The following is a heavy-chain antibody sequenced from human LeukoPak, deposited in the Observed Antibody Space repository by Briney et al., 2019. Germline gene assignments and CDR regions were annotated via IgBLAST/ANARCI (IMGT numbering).Heavy chain of an antibody. CDR3: ARDMRGIQLWMRDDAFDI. J-gene: IGHJ3*02. V-gene: IGHV3-11*01. Sequence: GGSLRLSCAASGFTFSDYYMSWIRQAPGKGLEWVSYISSSGSTIYYADSVKGRFTISRDNAKNSLYLQMNSLRAEDTAVYYCARDMRGIQLWMRDDAFDIWGQGTMVTVSS. D-gene: IGHD5-18*01. CDR1: GFTFSDYY. CDR2: ISSSGSTI.